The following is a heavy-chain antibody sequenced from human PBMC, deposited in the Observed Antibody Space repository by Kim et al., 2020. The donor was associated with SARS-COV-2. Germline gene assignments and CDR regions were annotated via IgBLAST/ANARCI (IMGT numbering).Heavy chain of an antibody. Sequence: ASVKVSCKASGYTFTSYYMHWVRQAPGQGLEWMGIINPSGGSTSYAQKFQGRVTMTRDTSTSTVYMELSSLRSKDTAVYYCARALLKMGEKLLWFGELLYQDYYYGMDVWGQGTTVTVSS. CDR1: GYTFTSYY. CDR3: ARALLKMGEKLLWFGELLYQDYYYGMDV. D-gene: IGHD3-10*01. CDR2: INPSGGST. J-gene: IGHJ6*02. V-gene: IGHV1-46*01.